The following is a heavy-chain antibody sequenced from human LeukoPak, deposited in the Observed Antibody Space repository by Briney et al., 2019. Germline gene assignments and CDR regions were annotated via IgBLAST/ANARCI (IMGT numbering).Heavy chain of an antibody. CDR1: GFTFSGSG. V-gene: IGHV3-73*01. D-gene: IGHD5-24*01. J-gene: IGHJ4*02. CDR3: TRRGDGHSSDY. CDR2: ITSKANNYAT. Sequence: GGSPRLSCAASGFTFSGSGIHWVRQTSERGLEWIGRITSKANNYATSYAASVKGRFTISRDESSNTAFLHMNSLKIEDTALYYCTRRGDGHSSDYWGQGTLVIVSS.